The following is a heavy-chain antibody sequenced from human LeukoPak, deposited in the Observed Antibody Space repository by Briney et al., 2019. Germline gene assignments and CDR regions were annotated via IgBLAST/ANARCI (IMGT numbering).Heavy chain of an antibody. J-gene: IGHJ4*02. Sequence: SETLSLTCAVYGGSFSGYYWSWIRQPPGKGLEWIGEINHSGSTNYNPSLKSRVTISVDTSKNQFSLKLSSVTAADTAVYYCARAGPTMVRGDIYDYWGQGTLVTVSS. V-gene: IGHV4-34*01. CDR2: INHSGST. CDR1: GGSFSGYY. CDR3: ARAGPTMVRGDIYDY. D-gene: IGHD3-10*01.